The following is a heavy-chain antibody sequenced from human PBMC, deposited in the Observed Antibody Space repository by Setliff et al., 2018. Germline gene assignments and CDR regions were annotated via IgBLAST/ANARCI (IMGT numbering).Heavy chain of an antibody. D-gene: IGHD1-7*01. Sequence: GGSLRLSCTASGFTFGDYAMSWVRQAPGKGLEWVGFIRSKAYGGTTEYAASVKGRFTILRDDSKSIAYLQMSSLKTEDTALYYCTPWTGTSRLHYWGQGTLVTVSS. J-gene: IGHJ4*02. CDR1: GFTFGDYA. CDR2: IRSKAYGGTT. V-gene: IGHV3-49*04. CDR3: TPWTGTSRLHY.